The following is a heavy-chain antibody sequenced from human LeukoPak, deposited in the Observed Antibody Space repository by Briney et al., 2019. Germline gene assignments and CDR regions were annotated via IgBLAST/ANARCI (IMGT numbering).Heavy chain of an antibody. CDR2: ISYDGSNK. CDR3: ASLWELLGAFDI. CDR1: GFTFSSYA. Sequence: GGSLRLSCAASGFTFSSYAMHWVRQAPGKGLEWVAVISYDGSNKYYADSVKGRFTISRDNSKNTLYLQMNSLRAEDTAVYYCASLWELLGAFDIWGQGTMVTVSS. V-gene: IGHV3-30-3*01. J-gene: IGHJ3*02. D-gene: IGHD1-26*01.